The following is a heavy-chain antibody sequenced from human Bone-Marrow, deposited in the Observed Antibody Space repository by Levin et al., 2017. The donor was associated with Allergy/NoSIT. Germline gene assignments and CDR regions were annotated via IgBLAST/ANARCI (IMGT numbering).Heavy chain of an antibody. J-gene: IGHJ5*02. V-gene: IGHV3-7*01. CDR3: ARLMVRGGVDWFDP. CDR1: GFTFDNYY. D-gene: IGHD3-10*01. CDR2: IRQDGSET. Sequence: QSGGSLRLSCRASGFTFDNYYMSWVRQAPGKGLEWVANIRQDGSETYYVDSVEGRFTISRDNAKDSLYLHMHSLRPEDTAVYYCARLMVRGGVDWFDPWGQGTLLTVSA.